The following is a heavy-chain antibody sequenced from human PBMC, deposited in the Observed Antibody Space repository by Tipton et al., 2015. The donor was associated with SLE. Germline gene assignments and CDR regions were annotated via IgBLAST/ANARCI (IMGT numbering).Heavy chain of an antibody. CDR3: VGGGNRFLDY. CDR2: ISGSGNII. Sequence: LSLTCTVSGGSISISYYWGWIRQPPGKGLEWVSFISGSGNIIQYADSVKGRFTISRDNAKNSLYLQMDSLRAEDTAIYYCVGGGNRFLDYWGRGTLVTVSS. V-gene: IGHV3-11*04. CDR1: GGSISISYY. D-gene: IGHD3-16*01. J-gene: IGHJ4*01.